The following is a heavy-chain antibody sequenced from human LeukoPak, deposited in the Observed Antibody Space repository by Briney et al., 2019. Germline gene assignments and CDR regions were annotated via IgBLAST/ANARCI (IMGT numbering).Heavy chain of an antibody. J-gene: IGHJ4*02. D-gene: IGHD6-13*01. CDR3: ARITYSSSWRYFDY. V-gene: IGHV2-70*01. CDR1: GFSLSTSAMC. CDR2: IDWDDDK. Sequence: SGPTLVNPTQTLTLTCTFSGFSLSTSAMCVSWIRQPPGKALEWLALIDWDDDKYYSTSLKTRLTISKDTSKNQVVLTMTNMDPADTATYYCARITYSSSWRYFDYWGQGTLVTVSS.